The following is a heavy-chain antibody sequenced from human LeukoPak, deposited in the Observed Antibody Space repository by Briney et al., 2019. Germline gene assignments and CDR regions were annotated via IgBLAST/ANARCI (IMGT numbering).Heavy chain of an antibody. CDR3: AKDFYPYYYDSSGYYFPLGY. J-gene: IGHJ4*02. CDR1: GFTFDDYA. CDR2: ISWDGGST. D-gene: IGHD3-22*01. Sequence: PGGSLRLSCAASGFTFDDYAMHWVRQAPGKGLEWVSLISWDGGSTYYADSVKGRFTISRDNSKNSLYLQMNSLRAEDTALYYCAKDFYPYYYDSSGYYFPLGYWGQGTLVTVSS. V-gene: IGHV3-43D*03.